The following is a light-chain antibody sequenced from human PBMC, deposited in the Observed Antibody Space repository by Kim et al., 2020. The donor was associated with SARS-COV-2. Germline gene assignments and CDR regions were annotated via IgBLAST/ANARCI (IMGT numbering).Light chain of an antibody. CDR2: GKN. Sequence: SSELIQDPAVSVALGQTVRITCQGDSLRSYYATWYQQKPGQAPILVIYGKNNRPSGIPDRFSGSSSGNTASLTITGAQAEDEADYYCNSRDSNDNVVFGGGTQLTVL. CDR1: SLRSYY. V-gene: IGLV3-19*01. J-gene: IGLJ2*01. CDR3: NSRDSNDNVV.